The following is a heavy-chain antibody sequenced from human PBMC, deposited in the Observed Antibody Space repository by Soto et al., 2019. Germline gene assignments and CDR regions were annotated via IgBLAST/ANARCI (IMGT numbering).Heavy chain of an antibody. J-gene: IGHJ4*02. D-gene: IGHD1-1*01. Sequence: QVHLVXSXXXXXXPGASVKVSCKASGYTFTSYGITWVRQAPGQGLEWMGWISAHNGNTDYAQKLQGRVIVTRDTSTSTAYMELRSLISDDTAVYYCARGRYGDYWGQGALVTVSS. CDR3: ARGRYGDY. CDR2: ISAHNGNT. CDR1: GYTFTSYG. V-gene: IGHV1-18*01.